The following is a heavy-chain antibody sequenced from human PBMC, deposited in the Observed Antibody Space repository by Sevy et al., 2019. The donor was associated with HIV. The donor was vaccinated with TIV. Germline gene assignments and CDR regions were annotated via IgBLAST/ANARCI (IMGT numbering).Heavy chain of an antibody. CDR1: GGTFSSYA. CDR2: IIPIFGTA. V-gene: IGHV1-69*13. Sequence: ASVKVSCKASGGTFSSYAISWVRQAPGQGLEWMGGIIPIFGTANYAQKFQGRVTITADESTSTAYMELSSLRSEDTAVYYCAKGLYYYDSSGYYYEDYWGQRTLVTVSS. CDR3: AKGLYYYDSSGYYYEDY. D-gene: IGHD3-22*01. J-gene: IGHJ4*02.